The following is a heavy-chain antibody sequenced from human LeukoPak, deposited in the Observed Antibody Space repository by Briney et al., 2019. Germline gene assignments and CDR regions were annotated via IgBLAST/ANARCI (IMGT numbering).Heavy chain of an antibody. CDR3: AKGNMVRGVITQYTKSRYYYGMDV. CDR1: AFTFSSYA. CDR2: ISYDGSKK. V-gene: IGHV3-30-3*01. Sequence: GGSLRLSCAASAFTFSSYAMHWVRQAPGKGLEWVAVISYDGSKKYYADSVKGRFTISRDNSKNTLYLQMNSLRAEDTAVYYCAKGNMVRGVITQYTKSRYYYGMDVWGQGTTVTVSS. D-gene: IGHD3-10*01. J-gene: IGHJ6*01.